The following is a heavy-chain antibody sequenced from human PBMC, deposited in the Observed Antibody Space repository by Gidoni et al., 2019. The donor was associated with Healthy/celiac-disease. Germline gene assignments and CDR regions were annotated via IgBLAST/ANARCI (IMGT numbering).Heavy chain of an antibody. CDR1: GGTFSSYA. Sequence: QVQLVQSGAAVKKPGSSVKVSCKASGGTFSSYAISWVRQAPGQGLEWMGGIIPIFGTANYAQKFQGRVTITADESTSTAYMELSSLRSEDTAVYYCEGYCSSTSCDTSFDYWGQGTLVTVSS. CDR2: IIPIFGTA. J-gene: IGHJ4*02. V-gene: IGHV1-69*01. D-gene: IGHD2-2*02. CDR3: EGYCSSTSCDTSFDY.